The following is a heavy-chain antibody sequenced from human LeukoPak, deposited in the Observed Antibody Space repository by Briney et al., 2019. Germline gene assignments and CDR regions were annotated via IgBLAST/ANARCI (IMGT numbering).Heavy chain of an antibody. J-gene: IGHJ4*02. V-gene: IGHV3-7*01. CDR1: GFTFSSSW. Sequence: GGSLRLSCAASGFTFSSSWMTWVRQAPGKELEWLANIKEDGSHKNYVDSVKGRFTISRDNSKNSLYLQINSLRAEDTAVYYCARDRAYNTFDYWGQGTLVTVSS. CDR2: IKEDGSHK. D-gene: IGHD3-10*01. CDR3: ARDRAYNTFDY.